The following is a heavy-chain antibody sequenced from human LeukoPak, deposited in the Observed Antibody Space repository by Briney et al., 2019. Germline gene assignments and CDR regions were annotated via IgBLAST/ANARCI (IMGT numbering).Heavy chain of an antibody. CDR3: ARAPAPYSSGWYDYFDY. V-gene: IGHV3-21*01. J-gene: IGHJ4*02. CDR2: ISSSSSYI. Sequence: GGSLRLSCAASGFTFSSYSMNWVRQAPGKGLEWGSSISSSSSYIYYADSVKGRFTISRDNAKNSLYLQMNSLRAEDTAVYYCARAPAPYSSGWYDYFDYWGQGTLVTVSS. D-gene: IGHD6-19*01. CDR1: GFTFSSYS.